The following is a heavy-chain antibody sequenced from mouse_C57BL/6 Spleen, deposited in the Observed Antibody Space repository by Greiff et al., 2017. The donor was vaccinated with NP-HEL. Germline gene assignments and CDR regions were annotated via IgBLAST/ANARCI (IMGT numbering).Heavy chain of an antibody. CDR1: GYAFSSYW. D-gene: IGHD1-1*01. V-gene: IGHV1-80*01. CDR3: ARSVGITTVVDYFDY. Sequence: QVQLQQSGAELVKPGASVKISCKASGYAFSSYWMNWVKQRPGKGLEWIGQIYPGDGDTNYNGKFKGKATLTADKSSSTAYMQLSSLTSEDSAVYFCARSVGITTVVDYFDYWGQGTTLTVSS. CDR2: IYPGDGDT. J-gene: IGHJ2*01.